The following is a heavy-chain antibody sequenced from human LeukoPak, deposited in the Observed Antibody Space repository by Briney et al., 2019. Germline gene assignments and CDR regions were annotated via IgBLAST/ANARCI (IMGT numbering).Heavy chain of an antibody. Sequence: SETLSLTCTVSGGSISSSTYYWGWIRQPPGKGLEWIGSIYYSGRTYYKSSLKSRVTISVDTSKNQFSLKLSSVTAADTAVYYCAVVVVVAAKIVYFDYWGQGTLVTVSA. J-gene: IGHJ4*02. D-gene: IGHD2-15*01. CDR1: GGSISSSTYY. CDR3: AVVVVVAAKIVYFDY. V-gene: IGHV4-39*01. CDR2: IYYSGRT.